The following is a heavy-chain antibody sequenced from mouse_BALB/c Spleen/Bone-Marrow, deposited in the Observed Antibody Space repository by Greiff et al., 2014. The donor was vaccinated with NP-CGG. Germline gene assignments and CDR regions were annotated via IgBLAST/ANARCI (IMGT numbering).Heavy chain of an antibody. CDR3: ARSGDSSGYGSAY. J-gene: IGHJ3*01. V-gene: IGHV1S33*01. Sequence: SGPELVKPGALVKISCKASGYTFTSYDINWVKQRPGQGLEWIGWIYPGDGSTKYNEKFKGKATLTADKSSSTVYMQLSSLTSENSAVYFCARSGDSSGYGSAYWGQGTLVTVSA. CDR1: GYTFTSYD. CDR2: IYPGDGST. D-gene: IGHD3-2*01.